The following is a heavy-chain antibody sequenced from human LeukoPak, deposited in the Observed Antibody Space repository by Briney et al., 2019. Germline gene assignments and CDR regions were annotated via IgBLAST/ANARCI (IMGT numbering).Heavy chain of an antibody. CDR1: GGSISSSSYY. J-gene: IGHJ4*02. Sequence: KPSETLSLTCTVSGGSISSSSYYWGWIRQPPGKGLEWIGSIYYSGSTYYNPSLKSRVTISVDTSKNQFSLKLSSVTAADTAVYYCARGGGFLGVVIIAYYFDYWGQGTLVTVSS. D-gene: IGHD3-3*01. CDR3: ARGGGFLGVVIIAYYFDY. V-gene: IGHV4-39*01. CDR2: IYYSGST.